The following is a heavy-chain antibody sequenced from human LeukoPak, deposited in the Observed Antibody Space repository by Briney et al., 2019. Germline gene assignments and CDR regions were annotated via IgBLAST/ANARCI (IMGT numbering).Heavy chain of an antibody. J-gene: IGHJ3*02. CDR3: AKTYYYDSSGSAFDI. CDR2: ISGSGGST. CDR1: GFTFSSYG. V-gene: IGHV3-23*01. D-gene: IGHD3-22*01. Sequence: PGGSLRLSCAASGFTFSSYGMSWVRQAPGKGLEWVSAISGSGGSTYYADSVKGRFTISRDNSKNTLYLQMNSLRAEDTAVYYCAKTYYYDSSGSAFDIWGQGTMVTVSS.